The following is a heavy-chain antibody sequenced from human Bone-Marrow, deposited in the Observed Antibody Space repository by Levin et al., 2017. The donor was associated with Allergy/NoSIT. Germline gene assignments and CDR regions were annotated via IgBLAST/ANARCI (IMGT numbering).Heavy chain of an antibody. V-gene: IGHV3-74*03. Sequence: GESLKISCAASGFTFSANWMHWFRQAPGKGLVWVSRINSDGSATTYADSVKGRFTISRDNAKRTLYLQMNRLRAEDTGVYYCARGGGYYYDANWFDAWGQGTLVSVSS. CDR2: INSDGSAT. D-gene: IGHD3-22*01. CDR3: ARGGGYYYDANWFDA. J-gene: IGHJ5*02. CDR1: GFTFSANW.